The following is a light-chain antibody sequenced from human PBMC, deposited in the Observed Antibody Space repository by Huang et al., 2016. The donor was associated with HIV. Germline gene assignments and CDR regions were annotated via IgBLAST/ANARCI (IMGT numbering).Light chain of an antibody. J-gene: IGKJ1*01. CDR3: QQRKNRTPTT. V-gene: IGKV3-11*01. Sequence: EIILTQSPATLSLSPGERATLSCRASQSVGSYLAWYQQKPGQAPRLLSYDASNRATGIPARFTGGGSGTDFTLTIRGLEPDDFAVYFCQQRKNRTPTTFGQGTKV. CDR1: QSVGSY. CDR2: DAS.